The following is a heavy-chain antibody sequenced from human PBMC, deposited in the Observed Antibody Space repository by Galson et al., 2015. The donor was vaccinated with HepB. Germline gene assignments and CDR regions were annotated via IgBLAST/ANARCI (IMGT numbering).Heavy chain of an antibody. V-gene: IGHV3-30*18. J-gene: IGHJ4*02. D-gene: IGHD5-24*01. Sequence: LRLSCAASGFTFSSYGMHWVRQAPGTGLEWVAVISYDGYNKYYADAVKGRITISRDNSKNTLSLQMSSLRAEDTAVYYCAKDHGEMDHYFDYWGQGTLVTVSS. CDR3: AKDHGEMDHYFDY. CDR1: GFTFSSYG. CDR2: ISYDGYNK.